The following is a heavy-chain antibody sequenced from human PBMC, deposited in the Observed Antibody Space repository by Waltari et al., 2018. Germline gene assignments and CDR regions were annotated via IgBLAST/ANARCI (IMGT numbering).Heavy chain of an antibody. CDR2: IYSGGST. J-gene: IGHJ4*02. V-gene: IGHV3-23*03. Sequence: EVQLLESGGGLVQPGGSLRLSCAASGFTFSSYAMSWVRQAPGKGLEWVSVIYSGGSTYYADSVKGRFTISRDNSKNTLYLQMNSLRAEDTAMYYCAKDRPTYYYDSSGYLDYWGQGTLVTVSS. D-gene: IGHD3-22*01. CDR1: GFTFSSYA. CDR3: AKDRPTYYYDSSGYLDY.